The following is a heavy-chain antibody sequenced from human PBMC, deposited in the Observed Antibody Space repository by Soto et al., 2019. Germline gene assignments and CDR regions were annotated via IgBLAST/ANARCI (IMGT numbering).Heavy chain of an antibody. D-gene: IGHD2-2*02. CDR3: AGTSGTFYTPIDY. CDR2: INHTGST. CDR1: GGSISSSSYY. V-gene: IGHV4-39*07. J-gene: IGHJ4*02. Sequence: SETLSLTCTVSGGSISSSSYYWGWIRQPPGTGLEWIGEINHTGSTNYNPSLKSRVTISVDTSKNQFSLKLSSVTAADTAVYYCAGTSGTFYTPIDYWGRGTLVTVSS.